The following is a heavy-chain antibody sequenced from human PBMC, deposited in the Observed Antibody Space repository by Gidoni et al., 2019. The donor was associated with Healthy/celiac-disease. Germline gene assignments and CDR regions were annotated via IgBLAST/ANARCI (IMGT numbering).Heavy chain of an antibody. CDR1: GFTFDDYT. V-gene: IGHV3-43*01. CDR3: AKAGLESGYVYDY. J-gene: IGHJ4*02. Sequence: EVQLVESGGVVVQPGGALRLSCAASGFTFDDYTMRWVRQAPGKGLGWVSLISWDGCSTYYADSVKGRFTISRDNSKNSLYLQMNSLRTEDTALYYCAKAGLESGYVYDYWGQGTLVTVSS. D-gene: IGHD5-12*01. CDR2: ISWDGCST.